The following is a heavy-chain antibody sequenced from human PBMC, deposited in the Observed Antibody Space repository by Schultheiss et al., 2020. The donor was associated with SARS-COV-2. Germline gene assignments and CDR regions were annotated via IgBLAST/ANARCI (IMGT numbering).Heavy chain of an antibody. Sequence: SETLSLTCTVSGGSISSYYWSWIRQPPGKGLEWIGYIYYSGSTNYNPSLKSRVTISVDTSKNQFSLKLSSVTAADTAVYYCAKDPSYYDSSGSIVDIWGQGTMVTVSS. D-gene: IGHD3-22*01. J-gene: IGHJ3*02. CDR1: GGSISSYY. CDR3: AKDPSYYDSSGSIVDI. V-gene: IGHV4-59*12. CDR2: IYYSGST.